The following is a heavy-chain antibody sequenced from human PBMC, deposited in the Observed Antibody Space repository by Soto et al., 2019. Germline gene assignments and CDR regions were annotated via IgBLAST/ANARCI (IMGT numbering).Heavy chain of an antibody. D-gene: IGHD6-13*01. V-gene: IGHV3-7*03. CDR1: GFTFSSYW. J-gene: IGHJ4*02. Sequence: PGGSLRLSCAASGFTFSSYWMSWVRQAPGKGLEWVANIKQDGSEKYYVDSVKGRFTISRDNAKNSLYLQMSSLRAEDTAVYHCARGFSAGKGSPPDFWGQGSMVTVYS. CDR3: ARGFSAGKGSPPDF. CDR2: IKQDGSEK.